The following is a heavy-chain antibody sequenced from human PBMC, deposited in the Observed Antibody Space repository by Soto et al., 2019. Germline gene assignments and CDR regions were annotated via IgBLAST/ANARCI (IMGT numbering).Heavy chain of an antibody. Sequence: GGSLRLSCAGSGFTFDDYAMHWGRQVPWKGLEWVSGINWNSGSIGYGDSVKGRFAISRDNAKNSLHLQMNSLSAEDTAFYYCVKDESINWYSGHFRHWGQGTLVTVSS. CDR2: INWNSGSI. J-gene: IGHJ1*01. D-gene: IGHD6-13*01. CDR3: VKDESINWYSGHFRH. CDR1: GFTFDDYA. V-gene: IGHV3-9*01.